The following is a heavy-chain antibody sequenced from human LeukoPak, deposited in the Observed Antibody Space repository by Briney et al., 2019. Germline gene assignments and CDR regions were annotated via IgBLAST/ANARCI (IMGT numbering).Heavy chain of an antibody. CDR1: GGSISSSSYY. D-gene: IGHD4-17*01. CDR3: ASTTVTEDAFDI. V-gene: IGHV4-39*01. Sequence: SETLSLTCTVSGGSISSSSYYWGWIRRPPGKGLEWIGSIYYSGSTYYNPSLKSRVTISVDTSKNQFSLKLSSVTAADTAVYYCASTTVTEDAFDIWGQGTMVTVSS. J-gene: IGHJ3*02. CDR2: IYYSGST.